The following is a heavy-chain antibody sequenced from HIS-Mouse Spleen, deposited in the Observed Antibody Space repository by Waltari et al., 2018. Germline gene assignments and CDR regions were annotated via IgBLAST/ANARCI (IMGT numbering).Heavy chain of an antibody. CDR1: GFTFSSYS. CDR2: ISSSSSYI. CDR3: AKSVTCDY. J-gene: IGHJ4*02. D-gene: IGHD4-4*01. V-gene: IGHV3-21*01. Sequence: EVQLVESGGGLVKPGGSLRLSCAASGFTFSSYSMNWVRQAPGKGLEWVSSISSSSSYINYPDSVKGRFTISRDNAKNSLYLQMNSLRAEDTAVYYCAKSVTCDYWGQGTLVTVSS.